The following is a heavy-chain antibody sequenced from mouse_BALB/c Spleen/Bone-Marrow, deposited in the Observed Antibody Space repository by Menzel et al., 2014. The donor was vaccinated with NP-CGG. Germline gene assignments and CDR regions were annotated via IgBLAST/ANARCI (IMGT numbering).Heavy chain of an antibody. J-gene: IGHJ4*01. V-gene: IGHV1-54*01. CDR1: GYAFTNYL. CDR3: ARWDYAMDY. Sequence: QVQLQQSGAELVRPGTSVKVSCKASGYAFTNYLIEWVKQRPGQGLEWIGVINPGSGGTNYNEKFKGKATVTADKSSSTAYMQLSSLTSDDSAVYFCARWDYAMDYWGQGTSVTVSS. CDR2: INPGSGGT.